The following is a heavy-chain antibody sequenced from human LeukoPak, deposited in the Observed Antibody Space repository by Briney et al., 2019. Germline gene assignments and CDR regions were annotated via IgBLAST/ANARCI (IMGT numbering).Heavy chain of an antibody. J-gene: IGHJ5*02. CDR3: AKGVYMSVGGFDP. V-gene: IGHV3-30*18. D-gene: IGHD5-18*01. CDR1: GFTFSSYG. CDR2: ISYDGSNK. Sequence: PGGSLRLSCAASGFTFSSYGMHWVRQAPGKGLEWVAVISYDGSNKYYADSVKGRFTISRDNSKNTLYLQMDSLRAEDTAVYYCAKGVYMSVGGFDPWGQGTLVTVSS.